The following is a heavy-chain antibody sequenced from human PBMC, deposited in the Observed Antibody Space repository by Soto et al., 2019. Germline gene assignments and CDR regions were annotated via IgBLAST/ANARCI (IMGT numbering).Heavy chain of an antibody. J-gene: IGHJ4*02. Sequence: EVQLLDSGGGLVQPGGSLRLSCAASGFTFSSYAMNWVRQAPGKGLEWVSVISGSGVSTYYADSVKGRFTISRDNSKNTLYLQMNSLRAEDTAVYYCARRGPGTYFDYWGQGTLVTVSS. CDR1: GFTFSSYA. D-gene: IGHD6-13*01. V-gene: IGHV3-23*01. CDR3: ARRGPGTYFDY. CDR2: ISGSGVST.